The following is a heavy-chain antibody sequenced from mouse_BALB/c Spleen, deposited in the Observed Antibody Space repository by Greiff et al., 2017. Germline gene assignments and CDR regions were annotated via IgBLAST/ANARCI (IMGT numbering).Heavy chain of an antibody. CDR3: TRGRDYRYGGGFAY. Sequence: EVQGVEPGGGLVKPGGSLKLSCAASGFTFSSYSMSWVRQTPEKRLEWVASISSGGSTYYPDSVKGRFTISRGNARHILYLQMSSLRSEDTAMYYCTRGRDYRYGGGFAYGGQGTLVTVSA. CDR1: GFTFSSYS. V-gene: IGHV5-6-5*01. J-gene: IGHJ3*01. D-gene: IGHD2-14*01. CDR2: ISSGGST.